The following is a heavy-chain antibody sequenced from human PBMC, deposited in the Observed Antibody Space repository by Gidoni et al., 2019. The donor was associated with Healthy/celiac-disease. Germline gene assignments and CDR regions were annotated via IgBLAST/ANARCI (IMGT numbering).Heavy chain of an antibody. CDR2: INHSGST. CDR3: ARGVVGSSWYLRSLWFDP. J-gene: IGHJ5*02. D-gene: IGHD6-13*01. Sequence: QVQLQQWGAGLLKPSETLSLTCAVYGGSFSGYYWSWIRQPPGKGLEWIGEINHSGSTNYNPSLKSRVTISVDTSKNQFSLKLSSVTAADTAVYYCARGVVGSSWYLRSLWFDPWGQGTLVTVSS. V-gene: IGHV4-34*01. CDR1: GGSFSGYY.